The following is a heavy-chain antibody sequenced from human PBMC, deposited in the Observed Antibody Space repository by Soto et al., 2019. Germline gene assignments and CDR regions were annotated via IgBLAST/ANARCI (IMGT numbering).Heavy chain of an antibody. CDR1: GFTFGDYA. CDR3: TREPYDSSGYVGY. J-gene: IGHJ4*02. V-gene: IGHV3-49*03. D-gene: IGHD3-22*01. CDR2: IRSKAYGGTT. Sequence: LRLSCTASGFTFGDYAMSWFRQAPGKGLEWVGFIRSKAYGGTTEYAASVKGRFTISRDDSKSIAYLQMNSLKTEDTAVYYCTREPYDSSGYVGYWGQGTLVTVSS.